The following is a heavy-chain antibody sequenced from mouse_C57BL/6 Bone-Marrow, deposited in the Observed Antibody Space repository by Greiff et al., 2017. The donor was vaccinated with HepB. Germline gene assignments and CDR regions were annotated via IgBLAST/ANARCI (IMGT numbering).Heavy chain of an antibody. Sequence: VQLQESGAELARPGASVKLSCKASGYTFTSYGISWVKQRTGQGLEWIGEIYPRSGNTYYNEKFKGKATLSADKSSSTAYMELRSLPAEDSAVYFCARSDSGSSYKDFDYWGQGTTLTVSS. CDR3: ARSDSGSSYKDFDY. CDR2: IYPRSGNT. CDR1: GYTFTSYG. V-gene: IGHV1-81*01. D-gene: IGHD1-1*01. J-gene: IGHJ2*01.